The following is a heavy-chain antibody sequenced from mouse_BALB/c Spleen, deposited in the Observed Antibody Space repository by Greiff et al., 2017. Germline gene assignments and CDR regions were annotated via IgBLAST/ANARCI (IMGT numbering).Heavy chain of an antibody. CDR2: ISYSGST. CDR3: ARPDGRDAMDY. CDR1: GYSITSDYA. J-gene: IGHJ4*01. Sequence: EVKLQESGPGLVKPSQSLSLTCTVTGYSITSDYAWHWIRQFPGNKLEWMGYISYSGSTSYNPSLKSRISITRDTSKNQFFLQLNSVTTEDTATYYCARPDGRDAMDYWGQGTSVTVSA. V-gene: IGHV3-2*02. D-gene: IGHD1-1*01.